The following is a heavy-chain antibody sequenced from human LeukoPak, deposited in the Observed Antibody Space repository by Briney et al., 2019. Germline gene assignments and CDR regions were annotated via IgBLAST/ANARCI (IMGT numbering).Heavy chain of an antibody. D-gene: IGHD1-26*01. Sequence: GGSLRLSCAASGFSFSSSGIHWVRQAPGKGLEWVAVIWYDGTNQYYADSVKGRFTISRDNSKNTLYLQMNSLRAEDTAVYYCAKGSGNSGFDYWGQGTLVTVSS. CDR1: GFSFSSSG. J-gene: IGHJ4*02. CDR2: IWYDGTNQ. CDR3: AKGSGNSGFDY. V-gene: IGHV3-33*06.